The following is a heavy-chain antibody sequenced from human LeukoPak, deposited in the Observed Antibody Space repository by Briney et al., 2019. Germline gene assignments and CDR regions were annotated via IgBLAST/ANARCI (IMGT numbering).Heavy chain of an antibody. D-gene: IGHD2-2*01. Sequence: SGTLSLTCAVSGGSISSSDWWSWVRQPPGKGLEWIGEIYHSGSTNYNPSLKSRVTISVDTSKNQFSLKLSSVTAADTAVYYCARERDYCSSTSCYAAFDIWGQGTMVTVSS. V-gene: IGHV4-4*02. CDR2: IYHSGST. CDR1: GGSISSSDW. CDR3: ARERDYCSSTSCYAAFDI. J-gene: IGHJ3*02.